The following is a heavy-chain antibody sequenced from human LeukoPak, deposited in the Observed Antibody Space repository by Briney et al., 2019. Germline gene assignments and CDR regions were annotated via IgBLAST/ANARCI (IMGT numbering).Heavy chain of an antibody. CDR1: GFTVSSNY. D-gene: IGHD5-18*01. CDR2: IYSGGST. Sequence: GGSLRLSCAASGFTVSSNYMSWVRQAPGKGLEWVSVIYSGGSTYYADSVKGRFTISRHNSKNTLYLQMNSLRAEDTAVYYCARDQLWQNYYYGMDVWGQGTTVTVSS. CDR3: ARDQLWQNYYYGMDV. V-gene: IGHV3-53*04. J-gene: IGHJ6*02.